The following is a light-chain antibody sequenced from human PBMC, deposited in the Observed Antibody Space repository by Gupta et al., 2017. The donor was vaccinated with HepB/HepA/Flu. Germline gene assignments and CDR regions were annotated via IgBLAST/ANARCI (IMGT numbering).Light chain of an antibody. CDR3: QQYGSSPCS. V-gene: IGKV3-20*01. CDR1: QSVSSSY. CDR2: GAS. Sequence: EIVLTQSPGTLSLSPGERATLSCRASQSVSSSYLAWYQQKPGQAPRLLIYGASSRATGIPDTFSGSVSGTDFTLTISRLEPEDFAVYYCQQYGSSPCSFGQGTKLEIK. J-gene: IGKJ2*04.